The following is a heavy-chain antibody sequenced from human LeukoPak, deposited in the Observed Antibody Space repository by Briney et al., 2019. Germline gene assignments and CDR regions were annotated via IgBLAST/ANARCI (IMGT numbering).Heavy chain of an antibody. CDR1: GFTFSTYW. CDR3: ARGVVVPAADYYYGMDV. CDR2: MRRDGNEI. D-gene: IGHD2-2*01. Sequence: GGSLRLSCSASGFTFSTYWMSWVRQAPGKGLEWVANMRRDGNEIYYLDSVRGRFTISRDNAKNSLYLQMNSLRAEDTAVYYCARGVVVPAADYYYGMDVWGQGTTVTVSS. V-gene: IGHV3-7*01. J-gene: IGHJ6*02.